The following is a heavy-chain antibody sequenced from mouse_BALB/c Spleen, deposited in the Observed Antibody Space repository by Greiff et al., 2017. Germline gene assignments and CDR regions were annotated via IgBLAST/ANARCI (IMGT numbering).Heavy chain of an antibody. D-gene: IGHD1-1*01. CDR2: IDPANGNT. CDR3: ASPPYYGYAMDY. Sequence: EVQLVESGAELVKPGASVKLSCTASGFNIKDTYMHWVKQRPEQGLEWIGRIDPANGNTKYDPKFQGKATITADTSSNTAYLQLSSLTSEDTAVYYCASPPYYGYAMDYWGQGTSVTVSS. CDR1: GFNIKDTY. V-gene: IGHV14-3*02. J-gene: IGHJ4*01.